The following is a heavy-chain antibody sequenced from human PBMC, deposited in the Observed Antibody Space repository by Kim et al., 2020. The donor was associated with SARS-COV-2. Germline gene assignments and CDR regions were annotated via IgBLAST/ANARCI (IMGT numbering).Heavy chain of an antibody. CDR3: ARDLGGGWFDP. CDR1: GFTFSSYS. V-gene: IGHV3-48*04. CDR2: ISSSSSTI. Sequence: GGSLRLSCAASGFTFSSYSMNWVRQAPGKGLEWVSYISSSSSTIYYADSVKGRFTISRDNAKNSLYLQMNSLRAEDTAVYYCARDLGGGWFDPWGQGTLVTVSS. D-gene: IGHD3-16*01. J-gene: IGHJ5*02.